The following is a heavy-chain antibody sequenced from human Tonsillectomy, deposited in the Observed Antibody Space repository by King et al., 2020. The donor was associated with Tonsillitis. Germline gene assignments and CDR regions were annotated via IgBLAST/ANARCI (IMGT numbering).Heavy chain of an antibody. CDR2: IEQDGTEK. Sequence: EVQLVESGGGLVQPGGSLTLSCAASGFTFSDYWMTWVRQTPGKGLEWVVNIEQDGTEKNYVDSVKGRFTISSDNAKNSLYLQMNNLRAEDTAVYYCARAYRSTSVFYYYMDVWGRGTTVTVSS. CDR3: ARAYRSTSVFYYYMDV. V-gene: IGHV3-7*01. J-gene: IGHJ6*03. D-gene: IGHD1-1*01. CDR1: GFTFSDYW.